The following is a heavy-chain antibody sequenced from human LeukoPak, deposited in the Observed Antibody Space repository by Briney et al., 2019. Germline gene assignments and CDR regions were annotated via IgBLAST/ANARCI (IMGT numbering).Heavy chain of an antibody. J-gene: IGHJ4*02. CDR3: ARTIAAAGSRGPY. Sequence: GGSLRLSCAASEFTFSSYSMNWVRQAPGKGLEWVSSISSSSSYIYYADSVKGRFTISRDNAKNSLYLQMNSLRAEDTAVYYCARTIAAAGSRGPYWGQGTLVTVSS. V-gene: IGHV3-21*01. D-gene: IGHD6-13*01. CDR1: EFTFSSYS. CDR2: ISSSSSYI.